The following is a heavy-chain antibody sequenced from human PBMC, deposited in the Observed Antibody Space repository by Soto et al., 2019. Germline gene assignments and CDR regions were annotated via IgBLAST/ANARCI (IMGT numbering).Heavy chain of an antibody. CDR2: IYPGDSDT. V-gene: IGHV5-51*01. Sequence: GESLKISCKGSGYSFTSYWIGWVRQMPGKGLEWMGIIYPGDSDTRYSPSFQGQVTISADKSISTAYLQWSSLKASDTAMYYCARRPSSGSSSWENNWFDPWGQGTLVTVSS. CDR3: ARRPSSGSSSWENNWFDP. J-gene: IGHJ5*02. CDR1: GYSFTSYW. D-gene: IGHD6-13*01.